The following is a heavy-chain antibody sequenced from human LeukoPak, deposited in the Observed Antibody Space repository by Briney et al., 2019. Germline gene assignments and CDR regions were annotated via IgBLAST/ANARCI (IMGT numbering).Heavy chain of an antibody. CDR1: GGSISSSNW. CDR3: VTPKGHDYGDIDAFDI. V-gene: IGHV4-4*02. J-gene: IGHJ3*02. Sequence: PSETLSLTCAVSGGSISSSNWWSWVRQPPGKGLEWIGEIYHSGSTNYNPSLKSRVTISVDKSKNQFSLKLSSVTAADTAVYYCVTPKGHDYGDIDAFDIWGQGTMVTVSS. D-gene: IGHD4-17*01. CDR2: IYHSGST.